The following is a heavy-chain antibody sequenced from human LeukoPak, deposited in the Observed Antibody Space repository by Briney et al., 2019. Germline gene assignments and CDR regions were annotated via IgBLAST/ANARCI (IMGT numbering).Heavy chain of an antibody. D-gene: IGHD5-12*01. CDR2: IYHSGST. Sequence: SETLSLTCAVSGYSISSGYYWGWIRQPPGKGLEWIGSIYHSGSTYYNPSLKSRVTISVDTSKNQFSLKLSSVTAADTAVYYCARANSGYDICLDYWGQGTLVTVSS. CDR3: ARANSGYDICLDY. CDR1: GYSISSGYY. J-gene: IGHJ4*02. V-gene: IGHV4-38-2*01.